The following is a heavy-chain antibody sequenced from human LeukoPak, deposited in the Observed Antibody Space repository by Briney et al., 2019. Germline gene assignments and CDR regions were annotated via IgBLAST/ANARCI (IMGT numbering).Heavy chain of an antibody. V-gene: IGHV4-4*09. J-gene: IGHJ3*01. D-gene: IGHD6-13*01. CDR2: IDHSGNT. CDR1: GGSINSNY. Sequence: PSETLSLTCTVSGGSINSNYWSWIRQPPGEGLEWIAYIDHSGNTNYNPSLKSRVTISIDTSKNQFSLKLSSVTAADTAVYYCATRSSSSWFRNAFDFWAKGQWSPSLQ. CDR3: ATRSSSSWFRNAFDF.